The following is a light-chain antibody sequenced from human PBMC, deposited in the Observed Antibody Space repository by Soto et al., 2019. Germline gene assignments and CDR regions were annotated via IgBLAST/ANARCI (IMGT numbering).Light chain of an antibody. V-gene: IGKV1-39*01. J-gene: IGKJ1*01. CDR3: QQSYSTPRT. Sequence: DIQMTQSPSSLSASVGDRVAITCRASQNIRNYLNWYQQKPGKAPKLLIYAASSLQSGVPSTFSGSGSGTDFTLTISSLQPEDFATYYCQQSYSTPRTFGQGTKVDIK. CDR1: QNIRNY. CDR2: AAS.